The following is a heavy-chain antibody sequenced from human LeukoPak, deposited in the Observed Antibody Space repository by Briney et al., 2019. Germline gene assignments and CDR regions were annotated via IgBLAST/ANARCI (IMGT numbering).Heavy chain of an antibody. CDR3: ARVSRLWWARDI. CDR2: INHRGST. Sequence: PSETLSLTCAVYGGSFSAYCWSWIRQPPGKGLEWIWKINHRGSTNYNPCLKSRVNISVDTSKNQFSLKLSSVTAADTAVYYCARVSRLWWARDIWGQGTMVTVSS. CDR1: GGSFSAYC. D-gene: IGHD2-21*01. J-gene: IGHJ3*02. V-gene: IGHV4-34*01.